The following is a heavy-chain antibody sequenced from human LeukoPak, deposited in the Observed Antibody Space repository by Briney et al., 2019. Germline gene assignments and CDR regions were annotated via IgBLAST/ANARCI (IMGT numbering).Heavy chain of an antibody. D-gene: IGHD3-22*01. CDR2: ISSSSYI. J-gene: IGHJ4*02. CDR1: GFTFSSYG. V-gene: IGHV3-21*01. CDR3: ARDINYYDSSGYLH. Sequence: GGSLRLSCAASGFTFSSYGMNWVRQAPGKGLEWVSSISSSSYIYYADSVKGRFTISRDNAKNSLYLQMNSLRAEDTAVYYCARDINYYDSSGYLHWGQGTLVTVSS.